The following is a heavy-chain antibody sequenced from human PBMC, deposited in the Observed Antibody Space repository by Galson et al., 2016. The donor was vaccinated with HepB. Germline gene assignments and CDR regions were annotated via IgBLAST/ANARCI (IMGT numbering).Heavy chain of an antibody. CDR3: ARDGDTAMLTANYYFDY. D-gene: IGHD5-18*01. J-gene: IGHJ4*02. Sequence: SLRLSCAASGFTFSDYYMSWIRQAPGKGLEWLSYISSSRRTIHYADSVKGRFTISRDNAKNSLYLQIDSLRAEDTAVYYCARDGDTAMLTANYYFDYWGQGTLVTVSS. CDR1: GFTFSDYY. CDR2: ISSSRRTI. V-gene: IGHV3-11*04.